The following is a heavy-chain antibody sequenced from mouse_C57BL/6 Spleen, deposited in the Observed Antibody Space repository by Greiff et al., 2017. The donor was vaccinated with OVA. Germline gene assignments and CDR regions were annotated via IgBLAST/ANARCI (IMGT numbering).Heavy chain of an antibody. CDR1: GYAFSSYW. CDR3: ARWGDYDLFDY. Sequence: VQLQQSGAELVKPGASVKISCKASGYAFSSYWMNWVKQRPGKGLEWIGQIYPGDGDTNYNGKFKGKATLTADKSSSTAYMQLSSLTSEASAVYFCARWGDYDLFDYWGQGTTLTVSS. CDR2: IYPGDGDT. J-gene: IGHJ2*01. D-gene: IGHD2-4*01. V-gene: IGHV1-80*01.